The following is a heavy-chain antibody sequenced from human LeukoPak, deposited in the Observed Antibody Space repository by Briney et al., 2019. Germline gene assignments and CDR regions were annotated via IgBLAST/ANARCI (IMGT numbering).Heavy chain of an antibody. CDR1: GYTLTELS. CDR2: FDPEDGET. Sequence: ASVKVSCKVPGYTLTELSMHWVRQAPGKGLEWMGSFDPEDGETIYAQKFQGRVTMTEDKSTDTAYMELSSLRSEDTAVYYCATATHYYYMDVWGKGTTVTVSS. CDR3: ATATHYYYMDV. V-gene: IGHV1-24*01. J-gene: IGHJ6*03.